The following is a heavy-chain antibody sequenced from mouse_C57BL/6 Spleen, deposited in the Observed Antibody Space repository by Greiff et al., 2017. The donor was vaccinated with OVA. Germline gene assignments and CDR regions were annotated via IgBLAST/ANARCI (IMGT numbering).Heavy chain of an antibody. D-gene: IGHD4-1*01. CDR2: IHPNSGST. J-gene: IGHJ4*01. V-gene: IGHV1-64*01. Sequence: QVQLQQPGAELVKPGASVKLSCKASGYTFTSYWMHWVKQRPGQGLEWIGMIHPNSGSTNYNEKFKSKATLTVDKSSSTAYMQLSSLTSEDAAVYYCARLWDGYAMDYWGQGTSVTVSS. CDR1: GYTFTSYW. CDR3: ARLWDGYAMDY.